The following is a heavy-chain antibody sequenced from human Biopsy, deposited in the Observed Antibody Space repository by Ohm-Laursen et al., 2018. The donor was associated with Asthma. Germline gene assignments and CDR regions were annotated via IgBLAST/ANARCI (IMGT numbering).Heavy chain of an antibody. CDR3: ARTFHFWSPYHAEHYQL. V-gene: IGHV3-7*01. D-gene: IGHD3-3*02. CDR1: GFTFGDYW. Sequence: GSLSLSCAAFGFTFGDYWMSWVRQVPGKGLEWVANINHDGTEKNHVDSLKGRFTISRDNAKNSLYLQMNSLRAEDTAVYYCARTFHFWSPYHAEHYQLWGQGTLVTVPS. J-gene: IGHJ1*01. CDR2: INHDGTEK.